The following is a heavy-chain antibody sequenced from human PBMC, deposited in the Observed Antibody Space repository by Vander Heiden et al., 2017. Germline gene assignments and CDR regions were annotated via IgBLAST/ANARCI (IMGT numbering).Heavy chain of an antibody. CDR3: ARGADYYDSSGYFDY. CDR1: GFTFSSYE. J-gene: IGHJ4*02. Sequence: EVQLVESGGGLVQPGGSLRLSCAASGFTFSSYEMNWVRQAPGKGLEWVSYISSSGSTIYYADSVKGRFTISRDNAKNSLYLQMNSLRAEDTAVYYCARGADYYDSSGYFDYWGQGTLVTVSS. D-gene: IGHD3-22*01. CDR2: ISSSGSTI. V-gene: IGHV3-48*03.